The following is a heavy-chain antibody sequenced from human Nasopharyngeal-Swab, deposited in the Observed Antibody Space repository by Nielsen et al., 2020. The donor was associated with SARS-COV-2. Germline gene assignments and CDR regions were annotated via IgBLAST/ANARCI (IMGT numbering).Heavy chain of an antibody. CDR1: GGSISSGGYY. V-gene: IGHV4-31*03. Sequence: TLSLTCTVSGGSISSGGYYWSWIHQHPGKGLEWIGYIYYSGSTYYNPSLKSRVTISVDTSKNQFSLKLSSVTAADTAVYYCARDRTAAPGIWFDPWGQGTLVTVSS. CDR3: ARDRTAAPGIWFDP. CDR2: IYYSGST. D-gene: IGHD6-13*01. J-gene: IGHJ5*02.